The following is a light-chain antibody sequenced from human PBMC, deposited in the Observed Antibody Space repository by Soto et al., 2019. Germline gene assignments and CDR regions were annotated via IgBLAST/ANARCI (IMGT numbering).Light chain of an antibody. J-gene: IGKJ5*01. CDR1: HSVSTS. CDR3: QQYNNWPAIT. V-gene: IGKV3-15*01. Sequence: EIVLTQSPATLSLSPGERATLSCRASHSVSTSLAWYQQKPGQGPRLLIFGASTRATNIPARFSGSGSGTEFTLTISSLQSEDFAVYYCQQYNNWPAITFGQGTRLEIK. CDR2: GAS.